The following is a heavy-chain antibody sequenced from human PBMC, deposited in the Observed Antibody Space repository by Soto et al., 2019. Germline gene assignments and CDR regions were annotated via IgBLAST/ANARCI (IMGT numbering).Heavy chain of an antibody. CDR2: IDWNRATI. CDR1: GFRFDDYA. Sequence: GGSLRLSCLASGFRFDDYAIHWVRQAPGKGLEWVSGIDWNRATIGYADSVKGRFTLSRDSARNSVLLQMNSLRPEDTALYYCVKDVGSRHYDFTNFDAWGRGTLVTVSS. CDR3: VKDVGSRHYDFTNFDA. J-gene: IGHJ4*02. V-gene: IGHV3-9*01. D-gene: IGHD3-3*01.